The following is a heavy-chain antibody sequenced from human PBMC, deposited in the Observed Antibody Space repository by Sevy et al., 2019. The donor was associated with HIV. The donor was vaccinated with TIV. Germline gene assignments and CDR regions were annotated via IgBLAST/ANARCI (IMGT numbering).Heavy chain of an antibody. CDR3: ARFEDY. J-gene: IGHJ4*02. V-gene: IGHV3-7*01. CDR1: GFTFSSYW. CDR2: IRQDGSDK. Sequence: GGSLRLSCVASGFTFSSYWMTWVRQAPGRGLEWVANIRQDGSDKFYVDSVKGRFTISRDNAKNSLYLQMNSLRAEDTAVYYCARFEDYWGQVTLVTVSS.